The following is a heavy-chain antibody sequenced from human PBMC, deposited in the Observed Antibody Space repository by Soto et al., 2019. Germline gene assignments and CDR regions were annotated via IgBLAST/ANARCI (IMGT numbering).Heavy chain of an antibody. CDR2: ISHSGST. CDR1: GGSISSSNW. J-gene: IGHJ4*02. D-gene: IGHD4-4*01. V-gene: IGHV4-4*02. Sequence: SETLSLTCAVSGGSISSSNWWNWVRQPPGNGLEWIGEISHSGSTNYNPSLKSRVTISVDKSRTQFSLQLTSVTAADTAVYYCARVGYSNYVTDYWGQGTLVTVSS. CDR3: ARVGYSNYVTDY.